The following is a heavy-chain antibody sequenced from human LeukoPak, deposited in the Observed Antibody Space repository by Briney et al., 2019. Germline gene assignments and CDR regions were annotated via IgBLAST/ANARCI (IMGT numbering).Heavy chain of an antibody. J-gene: IGHJ4*02. D-gene: IGHD5-24*01. CDR1: GFTFSSYW. Sequence: PGRSLRLSCAASGFTFSSYWMSWVRQAPGKGLEWVANIKQDGSEKYYVDSVKGRFTISRDNAKNSLYLQMNSLRAEDTAVYYCARLRATRSFDYWGQGTLVTVSS. CDR3: ARLRATRSFDY. CDR2: IKQDGSEK. V-gene: IGHV3-7*04.